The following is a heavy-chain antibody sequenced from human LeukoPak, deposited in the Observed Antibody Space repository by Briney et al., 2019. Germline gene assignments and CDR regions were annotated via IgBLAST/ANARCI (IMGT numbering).Heavy chain of an antibody. D-gene: IGHD7-27*01. Sequence: SETLSLTCTVSGGSISSYYWSWIRQPPGKGLEWIGEINHSGSTNYNPSLKSRVTISVDTSKNQFSLKLSSVTAADTAVYYCARIVRNWGRDYWGQGTLVTVSS. CDR2: INHSGST. CDR3: ARIVRNWGRDY. CDR1: GGSISSYY. V-gene: IGHV4-34*01. J-gene: IGHJ4*02.